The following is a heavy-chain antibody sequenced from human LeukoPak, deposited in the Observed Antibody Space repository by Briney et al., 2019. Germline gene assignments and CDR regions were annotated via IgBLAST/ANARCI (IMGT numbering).Heavy chain of an antibody. CDR3: ARVAMKYLRGDFDY. D-gene: IGHD2-2*01. Sequence: GGSLRLSCAASGFTFSSDGIHWVREAPGQGLEWVAFIRYDGSNKYYADSVKGRFTISRDNSKNTLYLQMNSLRAEATALYHCARVAMKYLRGDFDYWGQGTLVTVSS. CDR2: IRYDGSNK. J-gene: IGHJ4*02. CDR1: GFTFSSDG. V-gene: IGHV3-30*02.